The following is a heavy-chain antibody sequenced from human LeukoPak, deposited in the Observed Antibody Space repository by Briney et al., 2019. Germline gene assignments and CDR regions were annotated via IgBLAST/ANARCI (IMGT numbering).Heavy chain of an antibody. V-gene: IGHV3-7*01. D-gene: IGHD4-17*01. CDR2: ITKDAGNK. J-gene: IGHJ4*02. CDR3: ATNTRDYAVLLAY. Sequence: GGSLRLSCAASGFTFSNSCMIWARQAPGKGLEWVANITKDAGNKYYLDSVKGRFTISKDNAKNTVYLQIDSLRAEDTAIYYCATNTRDYAVLLAYWGQGTLVTVSS. CDR1: GFTFSNSC.